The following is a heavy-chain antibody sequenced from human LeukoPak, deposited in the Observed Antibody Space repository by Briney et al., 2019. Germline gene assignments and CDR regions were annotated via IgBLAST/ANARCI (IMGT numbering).Heavy chain of an antibody. CDR1: GGSFSGYY. J-gene: IGHJ6*02. Sequence: PSETLSLTCAVYGGSFSGYYWSWIRRPPGKGLEWSGEIYHSGSTNYNPSLKSRVTISVDTSKNQFSLKLSSVTAADTAVYYCAKAVYYYDSSGYYHPTYGMDVWGQGTTVTVSS. CDR3: AKAVYYYDSSGYYHPTYGMDV. V-gene: IGHV4-34*01. D-gene: IGHD3-22*01. CDR2: IYHSGST.